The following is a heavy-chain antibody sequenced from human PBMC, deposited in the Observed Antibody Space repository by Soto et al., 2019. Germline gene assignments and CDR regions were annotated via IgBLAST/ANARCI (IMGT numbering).Heavy chain of an antibody. D-gene: IGHD2-15*01. CDR3: ARDGQSCRGSNCSWYFQY. CDR1: GGSISGYY. Sequence: SETLSLTCTVSGGSISGYYWSWIRQPPGKGLEWIGYVYYSGSTTYNPSLKSRVTISADTSKNQFSLRLSSVTAADTAVYYCARDGQSCRGSNCSWYFQYWGQGAMVTVSS. J-gene: IGHJ4*02. V-gene: IGHV4-59*01. CDR2: VYYSGST.